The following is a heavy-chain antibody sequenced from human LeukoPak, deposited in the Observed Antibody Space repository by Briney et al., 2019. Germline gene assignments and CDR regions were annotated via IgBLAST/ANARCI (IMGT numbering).Heavy chain of an antibody. D-gene: IGHD3-10*01. CDR1: GYSISSGYY. J-gene: IGHJ3*02. Sequence: SETLSLTCTVSGYSISSGYYWGWIRQPPGKGLEWIGSIYHSGSTYYNPSLKSRVTISVDTSKSQFSLKLSSVTAADTVVYYCARSLYYYGSDSFDIWGQGTMVTVSS. CDR3: ARSLYYYGSDSFDI. V-gene: IGHV4-38-2*02. CDR2: IYHSGST.